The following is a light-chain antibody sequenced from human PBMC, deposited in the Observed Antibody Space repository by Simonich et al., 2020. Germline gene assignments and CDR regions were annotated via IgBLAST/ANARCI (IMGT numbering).Light chain of an antibody. CDR2: GAS. CDR1: HSVSSN. V-gene: IGKV3D-15*01. Sequence: EIVMTQSPATLSVSPGESATLSCWASHSVSSNFAWYPQKPGQAPRLLIYGASTRATGIPARFSGSGSGTEFTRTISSLQSEDFAVYYCQQYNNWPPYTFGQGTKLEIK. CDR3: QQYNNWPPYT. J-gene: IGKJ2*01.